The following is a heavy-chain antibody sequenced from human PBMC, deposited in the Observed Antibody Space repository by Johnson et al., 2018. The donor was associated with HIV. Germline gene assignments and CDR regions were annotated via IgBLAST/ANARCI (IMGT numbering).Heavy chain of an antibody. CDR3: ARDQPPGYCSGGSCYSGAFDI. D-gene: IGHD2-15*01. V-gene: IGHV3-9*01. Sequence: VQLVESGGGLVQPGRSLRLSCAASGFTFDDYAMHWVRQAPGKGLEWVSGISWNSGSIGYADSVKGRFTISRDNAKNSLYLQMNSLRAEDTAVYYCARDQPPGYCSGGSCYSGAFDIWGRGTMVTVSS. CDR2: ISWNSGSI. J-gene: IGHJ3*02. CDR1: GFTFDDYA.